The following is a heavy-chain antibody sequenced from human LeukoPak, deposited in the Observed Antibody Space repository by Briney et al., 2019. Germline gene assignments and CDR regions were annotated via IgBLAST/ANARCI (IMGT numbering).Heavy chain of an antibody. J-gene: IGHJ4*02. D-gene: IGHD5-18*01. CDR3: ARGYWVDTAMAYFDY. Sequence: SETLSLTCTVSGGSISSSSYYWGWIRQPPGKGLEWIGSIYYSGSTYYNPSLKSRVTISVDTSKNQFSLKLSSVTAADTAVYYCARGYWVDTAMAYFDYWGQGTLVTVSS. V-gene: IGHV4-39*07. CDR1: GGSISSSSYY. CDR2: IYYSGST.